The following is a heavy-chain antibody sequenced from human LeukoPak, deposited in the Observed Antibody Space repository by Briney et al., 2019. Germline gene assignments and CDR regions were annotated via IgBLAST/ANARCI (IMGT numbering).Heavy chain of an antibody. D-gene: IGHD6-13*01. CDR1: GFTFSSYE. J-gene: IGHJ4*02. CDR2: ISSSGSTT. V-gene: IGHV3-48*03. Sequence: PGGSLRLSCAASGFTFSSYEMNWVRQAPGKGLEWVSYISSSGSTTYYADSVKGRFTISRDNSKNTLYLQMNSLRAEDTAVYYCARKYSSSWETHLHFDYWGQGTLVTVSS. CDR3: ARKYSSSWETHLHFDY.